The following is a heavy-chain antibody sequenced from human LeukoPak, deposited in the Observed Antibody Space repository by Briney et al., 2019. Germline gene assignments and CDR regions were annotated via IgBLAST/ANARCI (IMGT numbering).Heavy chain of an antibody. CDR2: IYYSGST. CDR3: ARERAIVPYYYGMDV. V-gene: IGHV4-59*01. CDR1: GGSISSYY. J-gene: IGHJ6*02. Sequence: PSETLSLTCTVSGGSISSYYWSWIRQPPGKGLEWIGYIYYSGSTNYNPSLKSRVTISVDTSKNQFSLKLSSVTAADTAVYYCARERAIVPYYYGMDVWGQGTTVTVSS. D-gene: IGHD2-2*01.